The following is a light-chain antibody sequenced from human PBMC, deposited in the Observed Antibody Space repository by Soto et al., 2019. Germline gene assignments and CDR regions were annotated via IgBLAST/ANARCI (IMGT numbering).Light chain of an antibody. CDR2: LNSDGSH. J-gene: IGLJ3*02. CDR3: QTWGTGPWV. V-gene: IGLV4-69*01. Sequence: QPELTQSPSASASLGASVKLTCTLSSGHNTYAIAWHQQQPEKGPRYLMKLNSDGSHSKGDGIPDRFSGSSSGAERYLTISSLQSEDEADYYCQTWGTGPWVFGGGTKLTVL. CDR1: SGHNTYA.